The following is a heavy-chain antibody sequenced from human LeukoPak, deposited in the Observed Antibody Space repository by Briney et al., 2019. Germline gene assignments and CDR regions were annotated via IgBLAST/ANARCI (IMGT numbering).Heavy chain of an antibody. CDR2: ISYDGSNK. CDR3: AKDGPGYCSGGSCSYYFDY. J-gene: IGHJ4*02. V-gene: IGHV3-30*18. D-gene: IGHD2-15*01. Sequence: GGSLRLSCAASGFTFSSYGMHWVRQAPGKGLEWVAVISYDGSNKYYADSGKGRFTISRDNSKNTLYLQMNSLRAEDTAVYYCAKDGPGYCSGGSCSYYFDYWGQGTLVTISS. CDR1: GFTFSSYG.